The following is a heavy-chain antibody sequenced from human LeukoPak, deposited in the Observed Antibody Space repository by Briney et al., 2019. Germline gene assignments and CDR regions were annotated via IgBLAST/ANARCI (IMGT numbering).Heavy chain of an antibody. V-gene: IGHV4-39*01. D-gene: IGHD3-3*01. J-gene: IGHJ4*02. CDR2: IYYSGST. CDR3: ARQVLEWLYYDY. CDR1: GGSISGSSYY. Sequence: SETLSLTCTVSGGSISGSSYYWGWIRQPPGKGLEWIGSIYYSGSTYYNPSLKSRVTISVDTSKNQFSLKLSSVTAADTAVYYCARQVLEWLYYDYWGQGTLVTVSS.